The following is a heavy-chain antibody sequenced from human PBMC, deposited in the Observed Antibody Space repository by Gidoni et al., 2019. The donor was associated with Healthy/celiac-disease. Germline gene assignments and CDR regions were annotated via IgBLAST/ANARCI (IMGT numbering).Heavy chain of an antibody. CDR1: GFTFSSYS. CDR3: TRDRIGQWLVPFDY. D-gene: IGHD6-19*01. J-gene: IGHJ4*02. Sequence: QLVESGGGLVQPGGSLRLSCAASGFTFSSYSMNWVRQAPGKGLEWVSYISSSSSTIYYADSVKGRFTISRDNAKNSLYLQMNSLRDEDTAVYYCTRDRIGQWLVPFDYWGQGTLVTVSS. V-gene: IGHV3-48*02. CDR2: ISSSSSTI.